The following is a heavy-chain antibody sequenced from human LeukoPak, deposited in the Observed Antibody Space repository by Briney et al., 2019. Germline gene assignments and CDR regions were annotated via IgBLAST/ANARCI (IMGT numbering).Heavy chain of an antibody. D-gene: IGHD3-10*01. CDR2: IYATDLT. CDR3: ARGFGSGTSPIDL. Sequence: SETLSLTCTVSGSSIRSVYWNWIRQSAGKGLEWIGRIYATDLTNYNPSLKSRVTLSVDMSKNELSLTLKSVTAADTAVYYCARGFGSGTSPIDLWGQGALVTVSS. CDR1: GSSIRSVY. J-gene: IGHJ5*02. V-gene: IGHV4-4*07.